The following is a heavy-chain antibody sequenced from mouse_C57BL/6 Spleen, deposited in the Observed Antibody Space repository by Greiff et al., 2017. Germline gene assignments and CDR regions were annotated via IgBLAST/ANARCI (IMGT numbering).Heavy chain of an antibody. J-gene: IGHJ3*01. CDR3: AKRGGWYGSSSGPFAY. Sequence: QVQLKESGPGLVAPSQSLSITCTVSGFYINSYGVDWVRQPPGKGLEWLGVIWGGGSTHYNSALMSRLSISKDNSKSQVFLKMNSLQTDDTAMYYCAKRGGWYGSSSGPFAYWGQGTLVTVSA. V-gene: IGHV2-9*01. CDR2: IWGGGST. CDR1: GFYINSYG. D-gene: IGHD1-1*01.